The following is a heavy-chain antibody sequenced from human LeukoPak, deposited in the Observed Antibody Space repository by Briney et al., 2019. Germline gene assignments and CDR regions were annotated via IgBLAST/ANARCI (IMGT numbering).Heavy chain of an antibody. CDR2: IYYSGST. CDR1: GVSTSNYY. J-gene: IGHJ4*02. Sequence: PSETLSLTCTVSGVSTSNYYWSWIRQPPGKGLEWIGYIYYSGSTNYNPSLQSRATISVDPSKSQFSLRLSSVTAADTAVYYCARDYFGSGFFDYWGQGILVTVSS. CDR3: ARDYFGSGFFDY. V-gene: IGHV4-59*01. D-gene: IGHD3-10*01.